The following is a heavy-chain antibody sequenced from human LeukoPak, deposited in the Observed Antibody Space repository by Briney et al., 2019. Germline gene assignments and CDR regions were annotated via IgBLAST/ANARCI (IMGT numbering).Heavy chain of an antibody. CDR2: INHSGST. CDR1: GFTFSSFW. Sequence: ESLRLSCAASGFTFSSFWMSWVRQPPGKGLEWIGEINHSGSTNYNPSLKSRVTISVDTSKNQFSLKLSSVTAADTAVYYCARGRPMIYYDILTGYYSDRKGFDYWGQGTLVTVSS. CDR3: ARGRPMIYYDILTGYYSDRKGFDY. D-gene: IGHD3-9*01. J-gene: IGHJ4*02. V-gene: IGHV4-34*01.